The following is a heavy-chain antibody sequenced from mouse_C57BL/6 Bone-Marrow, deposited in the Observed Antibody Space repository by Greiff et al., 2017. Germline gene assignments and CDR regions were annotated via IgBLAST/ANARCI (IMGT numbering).Heavy chain of an antibody. D-gene: IGHD1-1*01. Sequence: VQLQQSGAELVRPGASVKLSCTASGFNIKDDYMHWVKQRPEQGLEWIGWIDPENGDTEYASKFQGKATITADTSSNPAYLQLSSLTSEDTAVYYCTKGLLRRDAMDYWGQGTSVTVSS. J-gene: IGHJ4*01. CDR3: TKGLLRRDAMDY. V-gene: IGHV14-4*01. CDR2: IDPENGDT. CDR1: GFNIKDDY.